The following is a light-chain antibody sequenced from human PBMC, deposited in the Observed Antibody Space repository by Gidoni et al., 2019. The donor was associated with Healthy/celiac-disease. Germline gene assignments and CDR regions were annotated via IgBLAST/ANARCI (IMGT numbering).Light chain of an antibody. CDR2: WAS. Sequence: DIVMTQSPDSLAVSLGERATINCKSSQSVLSSSNNKNYLACYQQKPGQPPKLLIYWASTRESGVPDRFSGSGSGTDFTLTISSLQAEDVAVYYCQQYYSTPWTFGQGTKVEIK. J-gene: IGKJ1*01. CDR3: QQYYSTPWT. V-gene: IGKV4-1*01. CDR1: QSVLSSSNNKNY.